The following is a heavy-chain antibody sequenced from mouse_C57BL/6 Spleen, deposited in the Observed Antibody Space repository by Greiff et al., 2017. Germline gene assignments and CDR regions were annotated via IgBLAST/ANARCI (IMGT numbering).Heavy chain of an antibody. J-gene: IGHJ2*01. CDR2: IYPGSGNT. Sequence: VQLQQSGAELVRPGASVKLSCKASGYTFTDYYINWVKQRPGQGLEWIARIYPGSGNTYYNEKFKGKATLTAEKSSSTAYMQLSSLTSEDSAVYSCARTVYYYGSSPYYFDYWGQGTTLTVSS. CDR1: GYTFTDYY. D-gene: IGHD1-1*01. CDR3: ARTVYYYGSSPYYFDY. V-gene: IGHV1-76*01.